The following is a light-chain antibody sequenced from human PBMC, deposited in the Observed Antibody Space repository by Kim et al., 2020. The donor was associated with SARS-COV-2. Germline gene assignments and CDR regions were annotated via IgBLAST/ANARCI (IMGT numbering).Light chain of an antibody. Sequence: QSFTISCTGTSSDVGAYNYVSWYQQHPGKAPKLMIYDVTNRPSGVSNRFSGSKSGNTASLTISGLQAEDEADYYCSSYTSSSTNYVFGTGTKVTVL. CDR3: SSYTSSSTNYV. CDR1: SSDVGAYNY. J-gene: IGLJ1*01. V-gene: IGLV2-14*03. CDR2: DVT.